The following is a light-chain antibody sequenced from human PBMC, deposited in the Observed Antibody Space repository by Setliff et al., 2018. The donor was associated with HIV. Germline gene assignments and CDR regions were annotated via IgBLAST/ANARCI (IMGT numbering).Light chain of an antibody. Sequence: ALTQPPSVSGSPGQSVTISCTGTSSDVGSYNRVSWYQQPPGTAPKLMIYEVNNRPSGVPDRFSGSKSGNTASLTISGLQAEDEADYYCGTWDSSLSAPVFGGGTKVTVL. J-gene: IGLJ3*02. CDR3: GTWDSSLSAPV. V-gene: IGLV2-18*02. CDR2: EVN. CDR1: SSDVGSYNR.